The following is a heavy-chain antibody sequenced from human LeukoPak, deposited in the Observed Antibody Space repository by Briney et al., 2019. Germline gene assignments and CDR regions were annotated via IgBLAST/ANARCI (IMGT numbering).Heavy chain of an antibody. CDR3: ARQGRDGRFANY. CDR2: IYYSGST. D-gene: IGHD5-24*01. J-gene: IGHJ4*02. V-gene: IGHV4-39*01. Sequence: PSETLSLTCTVSGGSISSSSYYWGWIRQPPWKGLEWIGTIYYSGSTYYNPSLKSRVTISVDTSKNQFSLELSSVTDADMAVYYCARQGRDGRFANYWGQGTLVTVSS. CDR1: GGSISSSSYY.